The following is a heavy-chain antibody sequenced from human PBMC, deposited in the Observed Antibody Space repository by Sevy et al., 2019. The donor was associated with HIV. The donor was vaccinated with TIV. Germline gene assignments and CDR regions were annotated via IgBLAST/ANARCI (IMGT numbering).Heavy chain of an antibody. D-gene: IGHD3-10*01. CDR3: ARDYYGTGSYYEFVY. CDR2: TYDGGST. Sequence: SETLSLTCTVSGFSISSDYYWGWIRQPPGKGLEWIGSTYDGGSTYYYPSLKSRVTISIDTSKNQFSLKLSSVTAADTAVYYCARDYYGTGSYYEFVYWGHGTLVTVSS. V-gene: IGHV4-38-2*02. J-gene: IGHJ4*01. CDR1: GFSISSDYY.